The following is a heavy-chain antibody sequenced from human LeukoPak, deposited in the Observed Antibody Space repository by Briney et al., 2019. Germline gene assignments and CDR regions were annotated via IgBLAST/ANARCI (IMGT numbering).Heavy chain of an antibody. CDR1: GFTVSSNY. J-gene: IGHJ3*01. CDR3: VGVRVFTMIVSEPGQPYF. V-gene: IGHV3-53*01. Sequence: GGSLRLSCAASGFTVSSNYMSWVRQAPGKGLERVSVIYSGGSTYYADSVKGRFTISRDNSKNTLYLQMNSLRAEDTAVYYCVGVRVFTMIVSEPGQPYFWGQGTMVTVSS. D-gene: IGHD3-22*01. CDR2: IYSGGST.